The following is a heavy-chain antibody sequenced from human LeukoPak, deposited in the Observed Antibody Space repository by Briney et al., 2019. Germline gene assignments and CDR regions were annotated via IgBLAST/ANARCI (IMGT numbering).Heavy chain of an antibody. Sequence: GASVKVSCKASRGTFSSYAISWVRQAPGQGLEWMGWINPNSGGTNYAQKFQGRVTMTRDTSISTAYMELSRLRSDDTAVYYCARAHYYDSSGYYRSYYYYGMDVWGQGTTVTVSS. CDR1: RGTFSSYA. CDR3: ARAHYYDSSGYYRSYYYYGMDV. CDR2: INPNSGGT. V-gene: IGHV1-2*02. J-gene: IGHJ6*02. D-gene: IGHD3-22*01.